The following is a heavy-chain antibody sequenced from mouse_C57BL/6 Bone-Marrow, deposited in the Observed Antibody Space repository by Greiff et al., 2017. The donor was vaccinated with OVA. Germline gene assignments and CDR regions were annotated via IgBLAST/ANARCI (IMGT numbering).Heavy chain of an antibody. CDR1: GFSLTSYG. J-gene: IGHJ3*01. V-gene: IGHV2-2*01. Sequence: VKLMESGPGLVQPSQSLSITCTVSGFSLTSYGVHWVRQSPGKGLEWLGVIWSGGSTDYNAAFISRLSISKDNSKSQVFFKMNSLQADDTAIYYCARNGGYYVGFAYWGQGTLVTVSA. CDR3: ARNGGYYVGFAY. D-gene: IGHD2-3*01. CDR2: IWSGGST.